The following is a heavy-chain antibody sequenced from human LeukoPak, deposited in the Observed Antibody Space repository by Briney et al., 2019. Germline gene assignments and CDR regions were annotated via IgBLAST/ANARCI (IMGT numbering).Heavy chain of an antibody. Sequence: PGGSLSLSCSASGFAFSDYWMTWVRQAPGKGLGWVANIKKDGGDKYYVESVKGRFTVSRDNAKNSLYLQMTNLRVDDTAVYYCLQYNAGTTWGPRTLVTVSS. D-gene: IGHD3-10*01. J-gene: IGHJ5*02. CDR2: IKKDGGDK. CDR1: GFAFSDYW. V-gene: IGHV3-7*01. CDR3: LQYNAGTT.